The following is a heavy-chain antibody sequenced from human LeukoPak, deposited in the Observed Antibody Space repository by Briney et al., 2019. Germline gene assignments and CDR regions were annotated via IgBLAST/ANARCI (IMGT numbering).Heavy chain of an antibody. J-gene: IGHJ4*02. CDR3: ARDRNQKRPQYLDY. D-gene: IGHD4-11*01. V-gene: IGHV3-48*03. CDR1: GFTFSSYE. Sequence: GGSLRLSCAASGFTFSSYEMNWVRQAPGKGLEWVSYISSSGSTIYYADSVKGRFTISRDNAKNSLYLQMNSLRAEDTAVYYCARDRNQKRPQYLDYWGQGTLVTVSS. CDR2: ISSSGSTI.